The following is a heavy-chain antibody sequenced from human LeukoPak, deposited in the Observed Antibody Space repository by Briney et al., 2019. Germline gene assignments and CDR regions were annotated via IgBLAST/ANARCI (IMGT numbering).Heavy chain of an antibody. CDR2: ISAYNGNT. Sequence: ASVKVSCKASGYTFTSYGISWVRQAPGQGLEWTGWISAYNGNTNYAQKLQGRVTMTTDTSTSTAYMELRSLRSDDTAVYYCARMGADFWSGYYTEGGGFDYWGQGTLVTVSS. J-gene: IGHJ4*02. V-gene: IGHV1-18*01. D-gene: IGHD3-3*01. CDR3: ARMGADFWSGYYTEGGGFDY. CDR1: GYTFTSYG.